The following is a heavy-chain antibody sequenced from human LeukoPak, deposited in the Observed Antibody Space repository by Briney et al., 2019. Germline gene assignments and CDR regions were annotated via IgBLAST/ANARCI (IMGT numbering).Heavy chain of an antibody. CDR2: ISSSSSTI. Sequence: GGSLRLSCAASGFTFSSYSMNWVRQAPGKGLEWVSYISSSSSTIYYADSVKGRFTISRDNSKNTLYLQMNSLRAEDTAVYYCAKGGSVYYYYYYGMDVWGQGTTVTVSS. CDR3: AKGGSVYYYYYYGMDV. D-gene: IGHD3-16*01. V-gene: IGHV3-48*01. CDR1: GFTFSSYS. J-gene: IGHJ6*02.